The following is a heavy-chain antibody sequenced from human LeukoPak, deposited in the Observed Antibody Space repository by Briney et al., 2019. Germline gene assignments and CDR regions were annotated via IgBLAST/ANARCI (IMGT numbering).Heavy chain of an antibody. D-gene: IGHD3-9*01. CDR1: GGSIGSYY. J-gene: IGHJ4*02. CDR3: ARDSGYDILTGPTPFLDY. CDR2: IYYSGST. V-gene: IGHV4-59*01. Sequence: SETLSLTCTVSGGSIGSYYWSWIRQPPGKGLEWIGYIYYSGSTNYNPSLKSRVTISVDTSKNQFSLKLSSVTAADTAVYYCARDSGYDILTGPTPFLDYWGQGTLVTVSS.